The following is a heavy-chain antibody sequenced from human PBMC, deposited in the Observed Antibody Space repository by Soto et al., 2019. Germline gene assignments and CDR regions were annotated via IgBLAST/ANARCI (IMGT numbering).Heavy chain of an antibody. CDR2: ISAYNGNT. Sequence: GASVKVSCKASGYTFTSYGISWVRQAPGQGLEWMGWISAYNGNTNYAQKLQGRVTMTTDTSTSTAYMELRSLRSDDTAVYYCARDKEQQLVPLYYYYGMDVWGQGTTVTVS. V-gene: IGHV1-18*01. CDR3: ARDKEQQLVPLYYYYGMDV. CDR1: GYTFTSYG. D-gene: IGHD6-13*01. J-gene: IGHJ6*02.